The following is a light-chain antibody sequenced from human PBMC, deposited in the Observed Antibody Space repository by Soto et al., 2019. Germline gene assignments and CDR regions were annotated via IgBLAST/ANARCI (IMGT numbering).Light chain of an antibody. J-gene: IGKJ3*01. V-gene: IGKV4-1*01. Sequence: DIVMTQSPDSLAVSLGERATIDCKSSQCVFYSSNKKNYLAWYQQKPGQAPKLLIYWSSTRQSGVPDRFSGSGSGTEFTLTISSLQVEDVAIYYCQQYYDTPFTFGPGTKVDIK. CDR1: QCVFYSSNKKNY. CDR2: WSS. CDR3: QQYYDTPFT.